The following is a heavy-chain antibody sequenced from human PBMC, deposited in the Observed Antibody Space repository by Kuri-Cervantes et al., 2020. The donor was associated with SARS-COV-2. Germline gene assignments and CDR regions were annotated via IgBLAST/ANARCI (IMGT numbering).Heavy chain of an antibody. CDR1: GGSFSGYY. D-gene: IGHD2-2*01. CDR2: INHSGST. J-gene: IGHJ4*02. Sequence: SETLSLTCAVYGGSFSGYYWSWIRQPPGKGLEWIREINHSGSTNYNPSLKSRVTISVDTSKNQFSLKLSSVTAADTAVYYCARLQRVVVPAASFDYWGQGTLVTVSS. CDR3: ARLQRVVVPAASFDY. V-gene: IGHV4-34*01.